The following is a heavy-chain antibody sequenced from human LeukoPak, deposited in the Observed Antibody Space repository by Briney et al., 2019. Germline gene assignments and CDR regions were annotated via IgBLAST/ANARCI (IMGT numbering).Heavy chain of an antibody. Sequence: SETLSLTCTVSGYSITIGFYWGWIRQPPGKGLEWTGNIYHSGSAYYNPSLKSRVTMSVDTSKNQFSLQLSSVTAADTAVYYCARQQDTSTWPPIDYWGQGTLVTVSS. V-gene: IGHV4-38-2*02. CDR3: ARQQDTSTWPPIDY. CDR1: GYSITIGFY. CDR2: IYHSGSA. D-gene: IGHD2-2*01. J-gene: IGHJ4*02.